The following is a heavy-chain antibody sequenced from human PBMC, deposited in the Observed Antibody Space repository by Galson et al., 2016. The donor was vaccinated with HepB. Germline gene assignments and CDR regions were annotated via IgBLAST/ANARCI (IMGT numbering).Heavy chain of an antibody. V-gene: IGHV1-3*01. Sequence: SVKVSCKASGYTFTSYTMHWVRQAPGQRLEWMGWINAGNGNTKYSQKFQGRVTITRDTSASTAYMELSSLRSEDTAVYYCARPIAVAGFDYWGQGTLVTVSS. J-gene: IGHJ4*02. CDR3: ARPIAVAGFDY. CDR2: INAGNGNT. D-gene: IGHD6-19*01. CDR1: GYTFTSYT.